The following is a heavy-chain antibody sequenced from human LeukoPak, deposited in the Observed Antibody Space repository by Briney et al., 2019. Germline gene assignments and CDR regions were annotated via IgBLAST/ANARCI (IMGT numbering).Heavy chain of an antibody. CDR2: INPNSGGT. Sequence: GASVKVSCKATGYTYTYYYMHWVRQALGRGLEWMGWINPNSGGTNYAQKFQGRVTMTGDTSISTAYMELSRLRSDDTAVYYCASNSWYSDHWGQGTLVTVSS. J-gene: IGHJ4*02. CDR1: GYTYTYYY. V-gene: IGHV1-2*02. D-gene: IGHD6-13*01. CDR3: ASNSWYSDH.